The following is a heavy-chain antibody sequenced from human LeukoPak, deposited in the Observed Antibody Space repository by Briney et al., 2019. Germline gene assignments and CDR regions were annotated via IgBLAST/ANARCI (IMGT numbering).Heavy chain of an antibody. Sequence: SETLSLTCAVSGGSFSGYYWSWIRQPPGQGLEWIGEINHSGSTNYTPSLKSRVTISVDTSKNPFSLKLSSVSAADTAVYYCRRDSSWVAFDIWGQGKMVTVSS. CDR3: RRDSSWVAFDI. V-gene: IGHV4-34*01. CDR2: INHSGST. CDR1: GGSFSGYY. J-gene: IGHJ3*02. D-gene: IGHD6-13*01.